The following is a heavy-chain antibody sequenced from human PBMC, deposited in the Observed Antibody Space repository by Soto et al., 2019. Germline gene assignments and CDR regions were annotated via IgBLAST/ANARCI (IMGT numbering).Heavy chain of an antibody. D-gene: IGHD3-22*01. V-gene: IGHV4-31*03. CDR1: GGSISSGGYY. J-gene: IGHJ4*02. CDR2: IYYSGST. CDR3: ARKMKGLLLDY. Sequence: SETLSLTCTVSGGSISSGGYYWSWIRQHPGKGLEWIGYIYYSGSTYYNPSLKSRVTISVDTSKNQFSLKLSSVTAADTAVYYCARKMKGLLLDYWGQGTLVTVSS.